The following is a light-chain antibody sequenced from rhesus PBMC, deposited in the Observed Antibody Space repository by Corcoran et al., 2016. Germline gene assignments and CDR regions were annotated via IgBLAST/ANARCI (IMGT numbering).Light chain of an antibody. CDR3: QQGNSIPLT. CDR1: SSVSTRY. J-gene: IGKJ4*01. CDR2: RTS. Sequence: EIVLTQSPTSMAVSQGERVTISCTASSSVSTRYLHWYHQKPGFPPRLLVYRTSSLASGSPARFSGSGSGTSYTLTISSMEAEDAANYYGQQGNSIPLTFGGGTKVEIK. V-gene: IGKV3S9*01.